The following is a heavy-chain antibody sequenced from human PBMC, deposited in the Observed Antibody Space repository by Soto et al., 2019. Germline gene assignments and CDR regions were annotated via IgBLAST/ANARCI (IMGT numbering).Heavy chain of an antibody. CDR1: GGSISSGGYY. CDR3: ARDYDSTGSTNDAFDV. Sequence: TLSLTCTVSGGSISSGGYYWSWIRQHPGKGLEWIGYIYYSGSTYYNPSLKSRVTISVDTSKNQFSLELSSVTAADTAVYYCARDYDSTGSTNDAFDVWGQGTMVTV. J-gene: IGHJ3*01. CDR2: IYYSGST. V-gene: IGHV4-31*03. D-gene: IGHD3-22*01.